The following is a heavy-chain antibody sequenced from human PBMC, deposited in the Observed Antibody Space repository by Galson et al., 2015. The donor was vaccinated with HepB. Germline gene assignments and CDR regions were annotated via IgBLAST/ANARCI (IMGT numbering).Heavy chain of an antibody. J-gene: IGHJ6*03. CDR1: GFTFSSYG. CDR2: ISYDGSNK. CDR3: AKDGIRRIVVVPAYYYYYMDV. Sequence: SLRLSCAASGFTFSSYGMHWVRQAPGKGLEWVAVISYDGSNKYYADSVKGRFTISRDNSKNTLYLQMNSLRAEDTAVYYCAKDGIRRIVVVPAYYYYYMDVWGKGTTVTVSS. D-gene: IGHD2-2*01. V-gene: IGHV3-30*18.